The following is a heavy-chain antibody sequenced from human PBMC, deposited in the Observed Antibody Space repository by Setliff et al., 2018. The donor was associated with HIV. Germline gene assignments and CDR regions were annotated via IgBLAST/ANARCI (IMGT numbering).Heavy chain of an antibody. CDR2: IHYSGST. CDR1: GGSISSGGYY. V-gene: IGHV4-31*03. Sequence: SETLSLTCSVSGGSISSGGYYWNWIRQHPGKGLEWIGYIHYSGSTDYSPSLKSRVTISVYTSKNQFSLKLSSVTAADTAVYYCGRVTDKSDDPDDYWGQGTLVTVSS. D-gene: IGHD1-1*01. J-gene: IGHJ4*02. CDR3: GRVTDKSDDPDDY.